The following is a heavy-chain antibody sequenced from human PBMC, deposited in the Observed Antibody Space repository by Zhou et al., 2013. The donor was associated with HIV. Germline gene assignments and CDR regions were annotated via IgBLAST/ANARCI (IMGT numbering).Heavy chain of an antibody. D-gene: IGHD3-22*01. Sequence: QVQVVQSGAEVKKPGSSVKVSCKASGGTFSSYAISWVRQAPGQGLEWMGRIIPILGIANYAQKFQGRVTITADKSTSTAYMELSSLRSEDTAVYYCARAHSSGKGFDYWGQGTLVTVSS. CDR2: IIPILGIA. CDR1: GGTFSSYA. CDR3: ARAHSSGKGFDY. V-gene: IGHV1-69*04. J-gene: IGHJ4*02.